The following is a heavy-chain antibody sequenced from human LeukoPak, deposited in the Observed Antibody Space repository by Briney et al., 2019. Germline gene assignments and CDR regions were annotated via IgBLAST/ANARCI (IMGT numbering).Heavy chain of an antibody. CDR3: AKDSLEAAGNFDY. CDR2: ISGDGDSV. CDR1: GFTFNDYA. V-gene: IGHV3-43*02. J-gene: IGHJ4*02. Sequence: GGSLRLSCAASGFTFNDYAMHWVRQAPGKGLEWVTLISGDGDSVYYADSVKGRFTISRDNSKNSLYLQMNSLRTEDTALYYCAKDSLEAAGNFDYWGQGTLVTVSS. D-gene: IGHD6-13*01.